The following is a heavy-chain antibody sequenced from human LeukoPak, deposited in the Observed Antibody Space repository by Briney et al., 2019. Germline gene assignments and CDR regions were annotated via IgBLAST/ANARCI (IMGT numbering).Heavy chain of an antibody. CDR1: GGSLSSYY. J-gene: IGHJ4*02. CDR2: IYYSGSA. CDR3: ARAPGIAAAGTHFDF. V-gene: IGHV4-59*01. Sequence: SETLSLTCTASGGSLSSYYWSWIRQPQGKGLELIGYIYYSGSAKYNPSLKSRVTISVDTSKNQFSLKLSSVTAGDTAVYYCARAPGIAAAGTHFDFWGQGTLVTVSS. D-gene: IGHD6-13*01.